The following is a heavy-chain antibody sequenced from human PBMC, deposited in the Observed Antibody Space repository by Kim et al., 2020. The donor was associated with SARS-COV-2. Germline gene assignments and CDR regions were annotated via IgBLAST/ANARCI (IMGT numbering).Heavy chain of an antibody. CDR3: ARDCVEYQLNYYYYGMDV. J-gene: IGHJ6*02. V-gene: IGHV3-30*04. D-gene: IGHD2-2*01. CDR1: GFTFSSYA. CDR2: ISYDGSNK. Sequence: GGSLRLSCAASGFTFSSYAMHWVRQAPGKGLEWVAVISYDGSNKYYADSVKGRFTISRDNSKNTLYLQMNSLRAEDTAVYYCARDCVEYQLNYYYYGMDVWGQGTTVTVSS.